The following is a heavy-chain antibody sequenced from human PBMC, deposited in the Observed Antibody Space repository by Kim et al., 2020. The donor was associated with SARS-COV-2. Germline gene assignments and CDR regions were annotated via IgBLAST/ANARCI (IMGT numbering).Heavy chain of an antibody. D-gene: IGHD2-2*01. V-gene: IGHV4-59*09. CDR3: ARGLYCSSTSCYAFDY. Sequence: SLKSRVTISVDTSKNQFSLKLSSVTAADTAVYYCARGLYCSSTSCYAFDYWGQGTLVTVSS. J-gene: IGHJ4*02.